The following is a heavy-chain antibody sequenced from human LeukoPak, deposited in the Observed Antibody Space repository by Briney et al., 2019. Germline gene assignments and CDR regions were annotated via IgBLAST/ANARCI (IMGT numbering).Heavy chain of an antibody. V-gene: IGHV3-23*01. D-gene: IGHD4-17*01. Sequence: GGSLRLSCAASGFTFSSYAMSWVRQAPGKGLEWVSIISGSGGSIYYADSVKGRFTISRDNPKNTLYLQMNNLRADDTAVYYCVKKGQADDYGNPDWGQGALVTVSP. CDR1: GFTFSSYA. CDR3: VKKGQADDYGNPD. CDR2: ISGSGGSI. J-gene: IGHJ4*02.